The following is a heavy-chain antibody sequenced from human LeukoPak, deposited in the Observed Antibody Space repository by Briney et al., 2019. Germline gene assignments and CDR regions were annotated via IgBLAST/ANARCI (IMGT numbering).Heavy chain of an antibody. V-gene: IGHV4-59*12. CDR1: GGSISSYY. D-gene: IGHD3-22*01. CDR2: ILYSGST. CDR3: ASCYDSSGYCFDY. J-gene: IGHJ4*02. Sequence: SETLSLTCTVSGGSISSYYCSWIRQPPGKGLEWIGYILYSGSTNNPSLKSRVTISVDTSKNKFSLSLSSVTAADTAVYYCASCYDSSGYCFDYWGQGTLVTVSS.